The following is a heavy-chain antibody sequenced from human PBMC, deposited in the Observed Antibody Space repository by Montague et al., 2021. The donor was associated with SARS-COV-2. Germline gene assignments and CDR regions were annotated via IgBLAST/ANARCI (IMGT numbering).Heavy chain of an antibody. Sequence: SLRLSCAASGFTFSSYAMHWVRQAPGKGLEWVAVIWYDGSNKYYADSVKGRFTISRDNSKNTLYLQMNSLRAEDTAVYYCSGSYPYYGMDVWGQGTTVTVSS. CDR2: IWYDGSNK. CDR1: GFTFSSYA. J-gene: IGHJ6*02. CDR3: SGSYPYYGMDV. D-gene: IGHD3-16*02. V-gene: IGHV3-33*08.